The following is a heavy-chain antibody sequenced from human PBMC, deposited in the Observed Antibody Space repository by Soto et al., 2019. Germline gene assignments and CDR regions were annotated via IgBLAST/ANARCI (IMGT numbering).Heavy chain of an antibody. Sequence: GGSLRLSCAASDFDFSSYGIHWVRQAPGKGLEWVAASSYDGRETFYADSAKGRFTVSRDNSKSTVYLELNNLSAEDTAVYHCAKNQGVELVPLDTVDWFDPWGQGSVVTVSS. CDR2: SSYDGRET. CDR3: AKNQGVELVPLDTVDWFDP. V-gene: IGHV3-30*18. J-gene: IGHJ5*02. D-gene: IGHD1-26*01. CDR1: DFDFSSYG.